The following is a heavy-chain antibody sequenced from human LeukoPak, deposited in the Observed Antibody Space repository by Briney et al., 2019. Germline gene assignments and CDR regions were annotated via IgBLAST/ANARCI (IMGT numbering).Heavy chain of an antibody. CDR3: TTDFDY. V-gene: IGHV1-46*01. J-gene: IGHJ4*02. Sequence: ASVKVACKASENTFTNYYMHWVRQAPGQGLEWLGLINPNGGRTAYAQNFQGRVTMTRDTSTTTLYLELSSLRSDDTAVYYCTTDFDYWGQGTLVTVSS. CDR2: INPNGGRT. CDR1: ENTFTNYY.